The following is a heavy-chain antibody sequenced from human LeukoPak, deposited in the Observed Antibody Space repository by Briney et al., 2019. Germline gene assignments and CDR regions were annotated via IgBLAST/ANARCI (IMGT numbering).Heavy chain of an antibody. V-gene: IGHV1-24*01. CDR2: FDPEDGET. J-gene: IGHJ5*02. Sequence: ASVNVSCKVSGYTLTELSMHWVRQAPGKGLEWMGGFDPEDGETIYAQKFQGRVTMTQDTSTDTAYMELSSLRSEDTAVYYCATDGLGRRWFDPWGQGTLVTVSS. CDR1: GYTLTELS. CDR3: ATDGLGRRWFDP. D-gene: IGHD7-27*01.